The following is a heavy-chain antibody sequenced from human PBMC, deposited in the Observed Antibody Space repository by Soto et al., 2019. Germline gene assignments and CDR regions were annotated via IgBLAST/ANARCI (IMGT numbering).Heavy chain of an antibody. Sequence: PSETLSLTCVVSDYSVSSSNWWGWIRQPPAKGLEWIGSXXXSXSXXXNXXXXSRVTISVDTSKNQFSLKLSSVTAADTAVYYCARLGTATYYGMDVWGQGTTVTVSS. V-gene: IGHV4-39*01. D-gene: IGHD5-18*01. CDR3: ARLGTATYYGMDV. J-gene: IGHJ6*02. CDR2: XXXSXSX. CDR1: DYSVSSSNW.